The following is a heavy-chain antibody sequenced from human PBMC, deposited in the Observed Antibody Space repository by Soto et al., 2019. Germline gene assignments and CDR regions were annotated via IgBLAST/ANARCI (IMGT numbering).Heavy chain of an antibody. CDR2: ISYDGSNK. V-gene: IGHV3-30*18. CDR3: AKDLFDILTGYPGDAFDI. Sequence: QVQLVESGGGVVQPGRSLRLSCAASGFTFSSYGMHWVRQAPGKGLEWVAVISYDGSNKYYADSVKGRFTISRDNSKNMLYLQMNSLRAEDTAVYYCAKDLFDILTGYPGDAFDIWGQGTMVTVSS. CDR1: GFTFSSYG. D-gene: IGHD3-9*01. J-gene: IGHJ3*02.